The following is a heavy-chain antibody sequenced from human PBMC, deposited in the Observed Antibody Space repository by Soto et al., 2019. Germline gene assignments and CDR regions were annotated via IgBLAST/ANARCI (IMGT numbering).Heavy chain of an antibody. Sequence: GGSLRLSCAASGFTFSSYDMHWVRQATGKGLEWVSAISTAGDTYYPGSVKGRFTISRENAKNSLYLQMNSLRAGDTAVYYCAREGSGWSDAFDIWGQGTMVTVSS. V-gene: IGHV3-13*01. CDR2: ISTAGDT. CDR1: GFTFSSYD. J-gene: IGHJ3*02. CDR3: AREGSGWSDAFDI. D-gene: IGHD6-19*01.